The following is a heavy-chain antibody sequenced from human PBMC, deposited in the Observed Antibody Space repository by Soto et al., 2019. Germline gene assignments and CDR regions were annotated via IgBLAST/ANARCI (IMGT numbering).Heavy chain of an antibody. J-gene: IGHJ4*02. D-gene: IGHD6-13*01. CDR3: ARGSTGYSSSWYRY. V-gene: IGHV4-59*08. CDR1: GGSISNHY. CDR2: IYNSGST. Sequence: PSETLSLTCTVSGGSISNHYWSWIRQPPGKGLEWIGYIYNSGSTNYNPSLKSRVTISVDTSKNQFSLKLSSVTAADTAVYYCARGSTGYSSSWYRYWGQGTLVTVSS.